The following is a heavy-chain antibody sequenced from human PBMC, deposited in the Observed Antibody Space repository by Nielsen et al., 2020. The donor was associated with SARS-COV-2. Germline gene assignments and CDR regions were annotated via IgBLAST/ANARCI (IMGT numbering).Heavy chain of an antibody. Sequence: GESLKISCAASGFTFSNYGMHWVRQAPGKGLEWVAVVSYDGDKTYHADSVKGRFTISRDNSKNTLYLQLNSLRAEDTAVFYCAKISGSQRHYFDFWGQGALVTVSS. CDR1: GFTFSNYG. CDR3: AKISGSQRHYFDF. CDR2: VSYDGDKT. D-gene: IGHD1-26*01. V-gene: IGHV3-30-3*01. J-gene: IGHJ4*02.